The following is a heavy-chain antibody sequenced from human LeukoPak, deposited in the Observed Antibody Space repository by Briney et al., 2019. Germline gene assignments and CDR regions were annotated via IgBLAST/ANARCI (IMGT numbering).Heavy chain of an antibody. CDR2: IKQDGSEK. D-gene: IGHD3-10*01. CDR3: ARTLYGSGSGGAFDI. J-gene: IGHJ3*02. Sequence: PGGSLRLSCAGYGFSFSSSWMTWVRQAPGKGLEWVASIKQDGSEKYYVDSVKGRFTISRDNAKNSLYLQMNSLRAEDTAVYYCARTLYGSGSGGAFDIWGQGTMVTVSS. CDR1: GFSFSSSW. V-gene: IGHV3-7*01.